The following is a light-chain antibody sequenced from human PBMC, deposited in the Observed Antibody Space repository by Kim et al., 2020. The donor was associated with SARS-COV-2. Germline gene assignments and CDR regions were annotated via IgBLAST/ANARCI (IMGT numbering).Light chain of an antibody. CDR3: QQYGNSPRT. CDR1: QSVSNIY. Sequence: EIVLTQSPGTLSLSPGERATLSCRASQSVSNIYLAWYQQRPGQAPRLLIYGTSSRATGIPDRFSGSGSGTDFTLTISRLEPDDFAAYYCQQYGNSPRTFGQGTKVDIK. CDR2: GTS. V-gene: IGKV3-20*01. J-gene: IGKJ1*01.